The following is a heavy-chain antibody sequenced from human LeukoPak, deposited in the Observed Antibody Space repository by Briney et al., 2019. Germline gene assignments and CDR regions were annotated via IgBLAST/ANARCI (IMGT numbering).Heavy chain of an antibody. Sequence: GGSLRLSCAASGFTFSSYAMMWVRQAPGKGLDWVSTISVSGGSPNYADSVKGRFTISRDNSKNTLFLQMNSLRAEDTAVYYCASLGDVWGQGTTVTVSS. CDR2: ISVSGGSP. V-gene: IGHV3-23*01. CDR3: ASLGDV. J-gene: IGHJ6*02. CDR1: GFTFSSYA. D-gene: IGHD3-16*01.